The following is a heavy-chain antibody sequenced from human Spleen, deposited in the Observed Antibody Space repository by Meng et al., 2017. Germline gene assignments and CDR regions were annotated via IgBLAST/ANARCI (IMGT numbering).Heavy chain of an antibody. D-gene: IGHD2-21*02. Sequence: SVKVSCKALGGIFSNYVIGWVRQAPGQGLEWMGGINAVFGTTNYAQKFQGRVTITTDESTSTVYMELSSLRSEDTAVYYCARDRNDYYFDYWGQGTLVTVSS. J-gene: IGHJ4*02. CDR3: ARDRNDYYFDY. CDR1: GGIFSNYV. V-gene: IGHV1-69*05. CDR2: INAVFGTT.